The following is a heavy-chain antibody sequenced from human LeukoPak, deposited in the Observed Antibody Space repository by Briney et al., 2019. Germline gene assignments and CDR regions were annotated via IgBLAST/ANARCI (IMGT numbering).Heavy chain of an antibody. J-gene: IGHJ4*02. CDR3: AREIKGSPFFDY. CDR1: GGSISSYY. Sequence: SETLSLTCTVSGGSISSYYWSWIRQPPGKGLEWIGYIYYSGSTNYNPSLKSRVTMSVDTSKNQFSLKLSSVTAADTAVYYCAREIKGSPFFDYWGQGTLVTVSS. V-gene: IGHV4-59*12. CDR2: IYYSGST.